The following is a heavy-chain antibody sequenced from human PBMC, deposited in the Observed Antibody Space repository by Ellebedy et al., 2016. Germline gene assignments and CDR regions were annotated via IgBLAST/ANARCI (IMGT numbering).Heavy chain of an antibody. Sequence: SETLSLTCTVSGGSISSGGYYWSWIRQHPGKGLEWIGYIYYSGSTYYNPSLKSRVTISVDTSKNQFSLKLSSVTAADTAVYYCARVPFGDYWFDPWGQGTLVTVSS. CDR3: ARVPFGDYWFDP. D-gene: IGHD4-17*01. CDR2: IYYSGST. CDR1: GGSISSGGYY. J-gene: IGHJ5*02. V-gene: IGHV4-31*03.